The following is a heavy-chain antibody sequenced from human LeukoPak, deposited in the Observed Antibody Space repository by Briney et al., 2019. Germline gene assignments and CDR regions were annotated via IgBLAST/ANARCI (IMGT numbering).Heavy chain of an antibody. V-gene: IGHV4-30-4*08. D-gene: IGHD2-8*01. CDR1: GGSISSGDYY. CDR3: AGRAEVWAYYFDY. J-gene: IGHJ4*02. Sequence: SETLSLTCTVSGGSISSGDYYWSSIRQPPGKGLEWIGYIYYSGSTYYNPSLKSRVTISVDTSKNQFSLKLSSVTAADTAVYYCAGRAEVWAYYFDYWGQGTLVTVSS. CDR2: IYYSGST.